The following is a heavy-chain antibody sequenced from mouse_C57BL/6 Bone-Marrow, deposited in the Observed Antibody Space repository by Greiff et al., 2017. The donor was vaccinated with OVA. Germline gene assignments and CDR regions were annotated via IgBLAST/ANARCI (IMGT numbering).Heavy chain of an antibody. CDR1: GFTFSSYT. J-gene: IGHJ3*01. V-gene: IGHV5-9*01. CDR3: ASPGAY. Sequence: EVKLVESGGGLVKPGGSLKLSCAASGFTFSSYTMSWVRQTPEKRLEWVATISGGGGNTYYPDSVKGRFTISRDNAKNTLYLQMSRRRSEYTALYYCASPGAYWGQGTRVTVSA. CDR2: ISGGGGNT.